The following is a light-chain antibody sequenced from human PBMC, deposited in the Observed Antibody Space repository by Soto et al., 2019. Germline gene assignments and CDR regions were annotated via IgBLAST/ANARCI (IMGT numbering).Light chain of an antibody. V-gene: IGKV1D-13*01. J-gene: IGKJ5*01. Sequence: AIQLTQSPSSLSASVGDRVTITCRASQGVSSSLAWYQQKPGTAPKLLIYDASDLETGVPSRFSGSGSGTDFTRTVSSLQPEHFATYCCQQFNNYPLTFGQGTRLEIK. CDR1: QGVSSS. CDR3: QQFNNYPLT. CDR2: DAS.